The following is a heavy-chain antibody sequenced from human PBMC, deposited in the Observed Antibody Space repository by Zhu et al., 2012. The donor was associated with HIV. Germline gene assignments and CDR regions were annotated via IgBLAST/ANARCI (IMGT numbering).Heavy chain of an antibody. CDR1: GGSISNNDYY. J-gene: IGHJ4*02. Sequence: QVQLQESGPGLVKPSQTLSLTCTVSGGSISNNDYYWSWIRQPPGKGLEWIGYIYYSGSTYYNPALKSRLTLSIDTSMNQFSLKVSSVTAADTAVYYCARTEHRDTAMVTQFYFDYWGQGTLVTVSS. CDR3: ARTEHRDTAMVTQFYFDY. V-gene: IGHV4-30-4*08. D-gene: IGHD5-18*01. CDR2: IYYSGST.